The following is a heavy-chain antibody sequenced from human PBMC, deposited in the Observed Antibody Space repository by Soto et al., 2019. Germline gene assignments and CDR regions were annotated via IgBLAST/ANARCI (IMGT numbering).Heavy chain of an antibody. J-gene: IGHJ6*03. Sequence: GASVKVSCKASGYTFTGYYMYWVRQAPGQGLEWVGWINPNSGGTNYAQKFQGWVTMTRDTSISTAYMELSRLRSDDTAVYYCARGITVTSKNTTYYYYMDVWGKGTTVTVSS. V-gene: IGHV1-2*04. D-gene: IGHD4-17*01. CDR2: INPNSGGT. CDR3: ARGITVTSKNTTYYYYMDV. CDR1: GYTFTGYY.